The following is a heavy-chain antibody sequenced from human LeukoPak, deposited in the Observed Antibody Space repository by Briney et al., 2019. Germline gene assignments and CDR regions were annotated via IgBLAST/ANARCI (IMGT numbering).Heavy chain of an antibody. Sequence: ASVKVSCKASGGTFSSYAISWVRQAPGQGLEWMGGIIPIFGTANYAQKFQGRVTITADKSTSTAYMELSSLRSEDTAVYYCARGYCSSTSCYGVYWGQGTLVTVSS. CDR1: GGTFSSYA. CDR2: IIPIFGTA. CDR3: ARGYCSSTSCYGVY. D-gene: IGHD2-2*01. J-gene: IGHJ4*02. V-gene: IGHV1-69*06.